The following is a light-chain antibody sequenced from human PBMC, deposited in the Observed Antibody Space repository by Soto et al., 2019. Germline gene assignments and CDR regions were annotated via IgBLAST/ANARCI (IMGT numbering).Light chain of an antibody. Sequence: VLTQSPGTLSLSPGERATLSCRASQTVSSTYLAWYQQKPGQAPRVLIYGASRRATGIPDRFSGSGSETEFTLTISSLQSEEFAVYFCQQYNNWPPYAVGQGTTGDIK. CDR2: GAS. J-gene: IGKJ2*01. CDR1: QTVSSTY. CDR3: QQYNNWPPYA. V-gene: IGKV3D-15*01.